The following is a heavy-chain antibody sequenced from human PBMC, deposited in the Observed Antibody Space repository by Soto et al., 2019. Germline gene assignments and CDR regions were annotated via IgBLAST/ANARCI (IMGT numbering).Heavy chain of an antibody. D-gene: IGHD6-19*01. CDR1: GCSISSSSYY. CDR3: ARSGARVAGPSYYYYYGMDV. J-gene: IGHJ6*02. CDR2: IYYSGST. Sequence: SETLSLACTVSGCSISSSSYYWGWIRQPPGKGLEWIGSIYYSGSTYYNPSLKSRVTISVDTSKNQFSLKLSSVTAADTAVYYCARSGARVAGPSYYYYYGMDVWGQGTTVTVSS. V-gene: IGHV4-39*01.